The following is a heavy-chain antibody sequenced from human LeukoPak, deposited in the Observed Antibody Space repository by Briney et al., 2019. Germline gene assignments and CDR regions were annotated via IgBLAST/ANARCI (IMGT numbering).Heavy chain of an antibody. Sequence: GGSLRLSCAASGFTFGSYGMHWVRQAPGKGLEWVAVISYDGSNKYYADSVKGRFTISRDNSKNTLYLQMNSLRAEDTAVYYCAKVGSGSYLDYWGQGTLVTVSS. V-gene: IGHV3-30*18. CDR2: ISYDGSNK. J-gene: IGHJ4*02. CDR3: AKVGSGSYLDY. D-gene: IGHD3-3*01. CDR1: GFTFGSYG.